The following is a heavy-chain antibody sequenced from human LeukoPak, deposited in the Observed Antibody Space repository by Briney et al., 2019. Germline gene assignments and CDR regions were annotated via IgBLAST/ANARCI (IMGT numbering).Heavy chain of an antibody. V-gene: IGHV3-33*01. D-gene: IGHD2-15*01. CDR1: GFTFSSYG. CDR2: IWYDGSNK. Sequence: GGSLRLSCAASGFTFSSYGMHWVRQAPGKGLEWVAVIWYDGSNKYYADSVKGRFTISRDNSKNTLYLQMNSLRAEDTAVYYCARDSCSGGSCYLDYWGQGTLATVSS. J-gene: IGHJ4*02. CDR3: ARDSCSGGSCYLDY.